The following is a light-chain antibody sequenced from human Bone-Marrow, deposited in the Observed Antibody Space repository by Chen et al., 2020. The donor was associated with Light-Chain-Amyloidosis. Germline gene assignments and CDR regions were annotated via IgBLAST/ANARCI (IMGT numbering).Light chain of an antibody. CDR2: GAS. CDR1: QDIRTY. Sequence: DIQMTESPSVMSASVGDRVTVTCRASQDIRTYLAWFQHKPGQVPKRLIYGASYLQSGVPSRFSGSGSGTEFTLTISSLQPEDFATYYCLKHHIYPRTFGQGTMVEIK. CDR3: LKHHIYPRT. V-gene: IGKV1-17*03. J-gene: IGKJ1*01.